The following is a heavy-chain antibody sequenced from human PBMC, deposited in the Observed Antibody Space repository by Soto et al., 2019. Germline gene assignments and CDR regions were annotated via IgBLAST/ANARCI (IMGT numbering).Heavy chain of an antibody. CDR3: ARGRSVYDSSGYSTVNDY. CDR2: INHSGST. Sequence: SETLSLTCAVYGGSFSGYYWSWIRQPPGKGLEWIGEINHSGSTNYNPSLKSRGTISVDTSKNQFSLKLSSVTAADTAVYYCARGRSVYDSSGYSTVNDYWGQGTLVTVSS. D-gene: IGHD3-22*01. CDR1: GGSFSGYY. V-gene: IGHV4-34*01. J-gene: IGHJ4*02.